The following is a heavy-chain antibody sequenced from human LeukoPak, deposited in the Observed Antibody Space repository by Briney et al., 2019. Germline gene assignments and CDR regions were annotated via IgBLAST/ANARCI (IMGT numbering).Heavy chain of an antibody. CDR2: INHSGST. J-gene: IGHJ5*02. CDR1: GGSFSGYY. V-gene: IGHV4-34*01. Sequence: SETLSLTCAVYGGSFSGYYWSWIRQPPGKGLEWIGEINHSGSTNYNPSLKSRVTISVDTSKNQFSPKLSSVTAADTAVYYCARGSRGSGYYYGSGSPIPPYNWFDPWGQGTLVTVSS. D-gene: IGHD3-10*01. CDR3: ARGSRGSGYYYGSGSPIPPYNWFDP.